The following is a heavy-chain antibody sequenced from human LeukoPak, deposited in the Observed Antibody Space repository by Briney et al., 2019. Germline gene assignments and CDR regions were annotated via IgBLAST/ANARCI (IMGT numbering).Heavy chain of an antibody. D-gene: IGHD5-18*01. CDR3: ASLEAGYNYYYYGMDV. CDR2: IYYSGST. J-gene: IGHJ6*02. V-gene: IGHV4-59*08. Sequence: SETLSLTCTVSGGSISSYYWSWIRQPPGKGLEWIGYIYYSGSTYYNPSLKSRVTISVDTSKNQFSLKLSSVTAADTAVYYCASLEAGYNYYYYGMDVWGQGTTVTVSS. CDR1: GGSISSYY.